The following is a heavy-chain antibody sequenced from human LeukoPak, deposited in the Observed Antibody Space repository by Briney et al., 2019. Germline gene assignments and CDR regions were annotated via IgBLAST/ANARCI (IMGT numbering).Heavy chain of an antibody. D-gene: IGHD1-7*01. Sequence: QSGGSLRLSCAASGFTFSSYGMHWVRQAPGKGLGWVAVIWYDGSNKYYADSVKGRFTISRDNSKNTLYLQMNSLRAEDTAVYYCARGANNWNYRSYFDYWGQGTLVTVSS. V-gene: IGHV3-33*01. CDR2: IWYDGSNK. J-gene: IGHJ4*02. CDR1: GFTFSSYG. CDR3: ARGANNWNYRSYFDY.